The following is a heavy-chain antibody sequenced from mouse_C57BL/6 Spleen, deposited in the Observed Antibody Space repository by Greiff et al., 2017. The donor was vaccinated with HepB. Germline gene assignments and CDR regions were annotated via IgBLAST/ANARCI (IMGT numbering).Heavy chain of an antibody. J-gene: IGHJ3*01. CDR1: GYTFTSYW. CDR2: IHPNSGST. CDR3: ARSGDYGSSSPEFAY. Sequence: VQLQQPGAELVKPGASVKLSCKASGYTFTSYWMHWVKQRPGQGLEWIGMIHPNSGSTNYNEKFKSKATLTVDKSSSTAYMQLSSLTSEDSAVYYCARSGDYGSSSPEFAYWGQGTLVTVSA. D-gene: IGHD1-1*01. V-gene: IGHV1-64*01.